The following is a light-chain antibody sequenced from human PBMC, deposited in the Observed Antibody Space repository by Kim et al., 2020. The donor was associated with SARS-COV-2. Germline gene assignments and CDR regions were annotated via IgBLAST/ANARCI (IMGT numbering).Light chain of an antibody. CDR2: DVS. Sequence: GPPITSSCAGTSSDVGVYNSVSWYQQHPGKAPKLMIFDVSNRPSGVSNRFSGSKSGNTASLTISGLQAEDEADYYCMSYRRGSTYVFGSGTKVTVL. J-gene: IGLJ1*01. CDR3: MSYRRGSTYV. CDR1: SSDVGVYNS. V-gene: IGLV2-14*03.